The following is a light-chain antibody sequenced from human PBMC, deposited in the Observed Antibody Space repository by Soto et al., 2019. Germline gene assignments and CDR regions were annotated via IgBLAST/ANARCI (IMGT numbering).Light chain of an antibody. J-gene: IGKJ1*01. CDR2: KAS. V-gene: IGKV1-5*03. CDR1: QSISTY. Sequence: DIHMTQSPSTLSASVGDRVTITGQASQSISTYFDCYQQKPGTSPKLLIYKASRLDSGVPSRFSGSGSGTEFTLTISSLQPDDFATYYCQQYDTYWTFGKGTKVEIK. CDR3: QQYDTYWT.